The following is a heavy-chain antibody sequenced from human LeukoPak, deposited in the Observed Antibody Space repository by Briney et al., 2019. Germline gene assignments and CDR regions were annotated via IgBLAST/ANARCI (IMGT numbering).Heavy chain of an antibody. Sequence: GESLRPSCAASGFSLNSYSINWVRQAPGKGLEWVSYISSRSVYVFYAESVKGRFTITRDDAKSSLYLQMNSLRAEDTAVYYCARYTWIQLWAAPDGMDVWGQGTTVTVSS. CDR2: ISSRSVYV. J-gene: IGHJ6*02. D-gene: IGHD5-18*01. CDR1: GFSLNSYS. CDR3: ARYTWIQLWAAPDGMDV. V-gene: IGHV3-21*04.